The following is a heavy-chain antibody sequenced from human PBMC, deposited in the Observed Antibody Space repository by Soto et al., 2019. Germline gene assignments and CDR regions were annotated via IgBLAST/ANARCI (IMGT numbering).Heavy chain of an antibody. Sequence: SLRLSCAASGFTFSSYWMNWVRQAPGKGLEWVANINQDGNEDNLLDSVKGRFTISRDNAKNSLFLQMNSLRVDDTAVYYCARTGDGHHDLLDYWGQGALVTVSS. D-gene: IGHD1-1*01. CDR2: INQDGNED. V-gene: IGHV3-7*01. CDR1: GFTFSSYW. CDR3: ARTGDGHHDLLDY. J-gene: IGHJ4*02.